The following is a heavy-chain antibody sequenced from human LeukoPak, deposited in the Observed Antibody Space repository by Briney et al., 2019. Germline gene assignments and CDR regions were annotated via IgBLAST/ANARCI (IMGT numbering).Heavy chain of an antibody. Sequence: PGGSLRLSCAASGFTVGSNYMSWVRQAPGKGLEWVSVIYSGGSTYYADSVKGRFTISRDNSKNTLYLQMNSLRAEDTAVYYCARDGPYYYDTDYWGQGTLVTVSS. D-gene: IGHD3-22*01. CDR3: ARDGPYYYDTDY. J-gene: IGHJ4*02. V-gene: IGHV3-66*01. CDR2: IYSGGST. CDR1: GFTVGSNY.